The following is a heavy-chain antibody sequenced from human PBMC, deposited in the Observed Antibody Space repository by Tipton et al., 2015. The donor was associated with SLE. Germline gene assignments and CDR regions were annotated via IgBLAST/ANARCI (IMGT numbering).Heavy chain of an antibody. CDR2: IYYSGST. V-gene: IGHV4-59*01. CDR3: AGDRVGFDY. J-gene: IGHJ4*02. Sequence: TLSLTCTVSGVSITSYYWNWIRQPPGKGLEWIGSIYYSGSTYYNPSLNSRVTISVDTSKSQFSLKLSSVTAADTAVYYCAGDRVGFDYWGQGTLVTVSS. CDR1: GVSITSYY. D-gene: IGHD3-10*01.